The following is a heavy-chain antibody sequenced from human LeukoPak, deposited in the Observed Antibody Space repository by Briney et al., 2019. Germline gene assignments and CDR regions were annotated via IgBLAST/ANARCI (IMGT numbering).Heavy chain of an antibody. D-gene: IGHD1-26*01. V-gene: IGHV3-9*02. J-gene: IGHJ5*02. CDR3: AKDLSPGGADS. CDR2: IYWSSVKR. CDR1: GFTSHDYA. Sequence: GGSLRLSCTVSGFTSHDYAMHWVRQTPEKGLEWVAEIYWSSVKRDYADSVKGRFTISRDNAKNSLYLQMNSLRVEATALYYCAKDLSPGGADSWGQGTLVIVSS.